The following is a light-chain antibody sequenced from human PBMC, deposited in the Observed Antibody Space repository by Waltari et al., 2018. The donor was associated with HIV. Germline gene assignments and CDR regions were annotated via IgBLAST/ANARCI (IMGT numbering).Light chain of an antibody. V-gene: IGKV3-11*01. CDR1: QSVSNY. Sequence: ENVLTQSPATLSLSPGERATLSCRASQSVSNYLAWYQQKPGQAPRLLIYDASNRATGIPGRFSGSASGTDITLTISILEPEDFAVYYCQQRRNWPPTFGQGTKVEV. J-gene: IGKJ1*01. CDR2: DAS. CDR3: QQRRNWPPT.